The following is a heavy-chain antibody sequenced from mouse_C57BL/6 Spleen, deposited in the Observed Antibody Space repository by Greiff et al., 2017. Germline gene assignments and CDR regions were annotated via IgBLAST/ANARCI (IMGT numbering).Heavy chain of an antibody. CDR2: INPNNGGT. D-gene: IGHD4-1*01. J-gene: IGHJ2*01. CDR1: GYTFTDYY. V-gene: IGHV1-26*01. Sequence: EVQLQQSGPELVKPGASVKISCKASGYTFTDYYMNWVKQSHGKSLEWIGDINPNNGGTSYNQKFKGKATLTVDKSSSTAYMELRSLTSEDSAVYYCARRGVLGRDFDYWGQGTTLTVSS. CDR3: ARRGVLGRDFDY.